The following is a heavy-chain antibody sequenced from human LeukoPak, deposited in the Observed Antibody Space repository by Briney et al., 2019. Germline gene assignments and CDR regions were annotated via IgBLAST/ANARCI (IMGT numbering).Heavy chain of an antibody. Sequence: SVKVSCKASGGTFSSYAISWVRQAPGQGLEWMGGIIPIFGIANYAQKFQGRVTITADKSTSTAYMELSSLRSEDTAVYYCASGLTMATSTLPFDYWGQGTLVTVSS. J-gene: IGHJ4*02. V-gene: IGHV1-69*17. CDR3: ASGLTMATSTLPFDY. CDR1: GGTFSSYA. CDR2: IIPIFGIA. D-gene: IGHD5-24*01.